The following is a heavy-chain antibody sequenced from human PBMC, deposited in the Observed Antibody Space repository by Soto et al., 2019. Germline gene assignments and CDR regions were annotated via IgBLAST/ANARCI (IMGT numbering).Heavy chain of an antibody. V-gene: IGHV1-69*13. J-gene: IGHJ6*02. CDR2: IIPIFGTA. Sequence: GASVKVSCKASGGTFSSYAISWVRQAPGQGLEWMGGIIPIFGTANYAQKFQGRVTITADESTSTAYMELSSLRSEDTAVYYCARDGWEARPDYYYYGMDVWGQGTTVTVSS. D-gene: IGHD1-26*01. CDR1: GGTFSSYA. CDR3: ARDGWEARPDYYYYGMDV.